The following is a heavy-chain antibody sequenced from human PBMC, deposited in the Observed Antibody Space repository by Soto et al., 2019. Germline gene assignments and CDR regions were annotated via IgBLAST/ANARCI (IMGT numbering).Heavy chain of an antibody. CDR2: IIPILGTT. CDR1: RDTFDSYA. J-gene: IGHJ4*02. D-gene: IGHD1-1*01. Sequence: QVQLVQSGAEERVPGSSVKVSCKASRDTFDSYAMTWVRLAPGQGPEWMGGIIPILGTTKYAQKFQGRVTMTADESTSTVYMELISLRSEDGAVYYCAAGGKNGYIKWGQGTQVTVSS. CDR3: AAGGKNGYIK. V-gene: IGHV1-69*01.